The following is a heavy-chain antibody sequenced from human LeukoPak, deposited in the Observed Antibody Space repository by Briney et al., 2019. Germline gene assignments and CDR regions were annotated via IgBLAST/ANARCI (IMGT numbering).Heavy chain of an antibody. V-gene: IGHV3-30*04. J-gene: IGHJ6*02. CDR1: GFTFSSYA. Sequence: GRSLRLSCAASGFTFSSYAMHWVRQAPGKGLEWVAVISYDGSNKYYADSVKGRFTISRDNSKNTLYLQMNSLRAEDTAVYYCARPAVPRTHYYGMDVWGQGTTVTVSS. CDR3: ARPAVPRTHYYGMDV. D-gene: IGHD1-14*01. CDR2: ISYDGSNK.